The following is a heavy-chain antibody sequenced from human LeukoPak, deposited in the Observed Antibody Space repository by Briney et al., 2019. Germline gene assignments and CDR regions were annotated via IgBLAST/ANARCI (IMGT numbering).Heavy chain of an antibody. CDR3: AREDPQATVPEGMDV. V-gene: IGHV4-59*01. CDR1: GGSISYYY. CDR2: IYYSGTT. D-gene: IGHD4-17*01. Sequence: SETLSLTCTVSGGSISYYYWSWIRKSPGKGLEWIGYIYYSGTTNYNPSLKSRVTISVDTSKNQFSLQLRSVTAADTAVYYCAREDPQATVPEGMDVWGQGTTAT. J-gene: IGHJ6*02.